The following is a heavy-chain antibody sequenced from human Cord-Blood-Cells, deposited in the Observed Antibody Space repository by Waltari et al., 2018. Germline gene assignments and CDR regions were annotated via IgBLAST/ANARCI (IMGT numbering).Heavy chain of an antibody. CDR3: ARDLGNWNYYFDY. CDR1: GFPFSDLY. D-gene: IGHD1-7*01. CDR2: ISSSGSTI. J-gene: IGHJ4*02. Sequence: QVQLVESGGGLVKPGGSLRLSCEASGFPFSDLYMSWVRQAPGKGLEWVSYISSSGSTIYYADSVKGRFTISRDNAKNSLYLQMNSLRAEDTAVYYCARDLGNWNYYFDYWGQGTLVTVSS. V-gene: IGHV3-11*01.